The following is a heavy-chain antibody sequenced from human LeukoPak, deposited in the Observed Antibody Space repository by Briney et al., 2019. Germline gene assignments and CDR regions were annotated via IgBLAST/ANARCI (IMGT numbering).Heavy chain of an antibody. Sequence: SVKVSCKASGGTFSSYAISWVRQAPGQGLEWMGRIIPIFGTANYAEKFQGRVTITTDESTSTAYMELSSLRPEDTAVYYCASRLTSAFDIWGQGTMVTVSS. D-gene: IGHD3-16*01. J-gene: IGHJ3*02. CDR1: GGTFSSYA. CDR2: IIPIFGTA. V-gene: IGHV1-69*05. CDR3: ASRLTSAFDI.